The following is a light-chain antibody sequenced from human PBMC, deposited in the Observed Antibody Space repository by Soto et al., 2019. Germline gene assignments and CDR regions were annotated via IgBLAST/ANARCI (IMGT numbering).Light chain of an antibody. J-gene: IGKJ1*01. Sequence: EIVLTQSPATLSLSPGERATLSCRASQSVSSYLAWYQQEPGQVPRLVIYDASNRATGIPGRFSGSGSGTDFTLTISSLEPEDFGVYYCQQRSSWPRTFSQGTKVEIK. CDR3: QQRSSWPRT. V-gene: IGKV3-11*01. CDR1: QSVSSY. CDR2: DAS.